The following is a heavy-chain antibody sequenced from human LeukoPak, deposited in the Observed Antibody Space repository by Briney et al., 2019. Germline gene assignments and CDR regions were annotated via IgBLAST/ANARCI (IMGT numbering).Heavy chain of an antibody. D-gene: IGHD1-20*01. CDR3: ATVGTQYNWNRDAFDI. CDR1: GGTFSSYA. J-gene: IGHJ3*02. V-gene: IGHV1-69*04. Sequence: SVKVSCKASGGTFSSYAISWVRQAPGQGLEWMGRIIPIFGIANYAQKFQGRVTITADTSTDTAYMELSSLRSEDTAVYYCATVGTQYNWNRDAFDIWGQGTMVTVSS. CDR2: IIPIFGIA.